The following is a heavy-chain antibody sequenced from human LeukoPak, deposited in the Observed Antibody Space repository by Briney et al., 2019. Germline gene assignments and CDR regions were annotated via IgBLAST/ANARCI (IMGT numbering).Heavy chain of an antibody. Sequence: PGGSLRLSCAASGFTFSTYSMNWVRQAPGKGLEWVSSISSSSSYIYYADSVKGRFTISRDNAKNSLYLQMNSLRAEDTAVYYCARSMKAHSSSWSQFSYYFDYWGQGTLVTVSS. CDR2: ISSSSSYI. J-gene: IGHJ4*02. D-gene: IGHD6-13*01. CDR3: ARSMKAHSSSWSQFSYYFDY. V-gene: IGHV3-21*01. CDR1: GFTFSTYS.